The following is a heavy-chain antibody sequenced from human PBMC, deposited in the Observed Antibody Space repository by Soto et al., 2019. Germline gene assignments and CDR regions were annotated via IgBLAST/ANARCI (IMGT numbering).Heavy chain of an antibody. J-gene: IGHJ4*02. Sequence: SETLSLTCTVSGGSISSYYWSWIRQPPGKGLEWIGYIYYSGSTNYNPSLKSRVTISVDTSKNQFSLKLSSVTAADTAVYYCARFTATLRSSTSCYACFDYWGQGTLVTVSS. CDR1: GGSISSYY. D-gene: IGHD2-2*01. CDR2: IYYSGST. CDR3: ARFTATLRSSTSCYACFDY. V-gene: IGHV4-59*01.